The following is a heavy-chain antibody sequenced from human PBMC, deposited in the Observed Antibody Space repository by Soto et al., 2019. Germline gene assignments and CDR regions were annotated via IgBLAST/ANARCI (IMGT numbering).Heavy chain of an antibody. CDR1: GFTFSSYA. J-gene: IGHJ4*02. CDR2: ISGSGGST. D-gene: IGHD6-19*01. CDR3: AKIGVAGTGDYFDY. V-gene: IGHV3-23*01. Sequence: PGGSLGLSCASSGFTFSSYAMSCFRQAPGKGLEWVSAISGSGGSTYYADSVKGRFTISRDNSKNTLYLQMNSLRAEDTAVYYCAKIGVAGTGDYFDYWGQGTLVTVSS.